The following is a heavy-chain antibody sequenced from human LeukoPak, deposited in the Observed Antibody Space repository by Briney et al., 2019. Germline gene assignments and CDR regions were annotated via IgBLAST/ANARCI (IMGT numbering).Heavy chain of an antibody. V-gene: IGHV1-18*01. CDR2: ITTYSGNT. D-gene: IGHD4-23*01. CDR1: GYTFTNYG. J-gene: IGHJ5*02. CDR3: AREATVVKFDP. Sequence: ASVKVSCKASGYTFTNYGISWVRQAPGQGLEWMGWITTYSGNTNYAQKFQGRVTMTTDTSTGTAYMELRSLRSDDTAVYYCAREATVVKFDPWGQGTLVTVSS.